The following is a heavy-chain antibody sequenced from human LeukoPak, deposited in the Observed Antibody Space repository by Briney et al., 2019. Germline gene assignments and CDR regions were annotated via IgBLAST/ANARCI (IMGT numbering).Heavy chain of an antibody. CDR2: IKSKTDGGIT. CDR1: GFTFSNAW. Sequence: GGSLRLSCAASGFTFSNAWMSWVRQAPGKGLEWVGRIKSKTDGGITDYAAPVKGRFTISRDDSKNTLYLQMNSLKTEDTAVYYCTTDITIFGVVMVDYWGQGTLVNVSS. CDR3: TTDITIFGVVMVDY. D-gene: IGHD3-3*01. J-gene: IGHJ4*02. V-gene: IGHV3-15*01.